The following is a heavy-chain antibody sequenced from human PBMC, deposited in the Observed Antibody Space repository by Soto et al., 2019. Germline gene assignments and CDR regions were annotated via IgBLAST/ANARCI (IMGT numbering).Heavy chain of an antibody. Sequence: EVQLVESGGGLVQPGGSLRLSCAASGFTFSSYEMNWFRQAPGEGLEWVSYISSSGSNKYYADSVKGRFTISRDNTKNSLYLQMNSLRAEDTAFYYCARRTGSWYDYYGMDIWGQGTTVTVSS. CDR3: ARRTGSWYDYYGMDI. J-gene: IGHJ6*02. CDR2: ISSSGSNK. V-gene: IGHV3-48*03. CDR1: GFTFSSYE. D-gene: IGHD6-13*01.